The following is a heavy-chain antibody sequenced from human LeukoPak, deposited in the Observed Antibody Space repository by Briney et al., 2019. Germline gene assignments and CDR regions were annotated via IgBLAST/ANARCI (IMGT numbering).Heavy chain of an antibody. CDR3: ARDARYSSGWPYFDY. CDR1: GFTFNSYS. CDR2: ITSSSNYI. Sequence: GGSLRLSCAASGFTFNSYSMNWVRQAPGKGLEWVSSITSSSNYIYYADSVKGRFTISRDNAKNSLYLQMNSLRAEDTAVYYCARDARYSSGWPYFDYWGQGTLVTVSS. V-gene: IGHV3-21*01. J-gene: IGHJ4*02. D-gene: IGHD6-19*01.